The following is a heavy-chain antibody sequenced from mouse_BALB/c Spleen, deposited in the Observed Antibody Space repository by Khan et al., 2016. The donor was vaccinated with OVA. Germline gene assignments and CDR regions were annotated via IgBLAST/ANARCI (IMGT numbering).Heavy chain of an antibody. Sequence: QVQLKESGAELAKPGASVKMSCKASGYTFTSYWMHWVKQRPGQGLEWIGYINPSTGYTEYNQKYKDKATLTADKSSSTAYMQMSSLTSEDSAVYYCARGMLRGYAMDYGGQGTSVTVSS. CDR1: GYTFTSYW. D-gene: IGHD2-10*02. CDR2: INPSTGYT. J-gene: IGHJ4*01. CDR3: ARGMLRGYAMDY. V-gene: IGHV1-7*01.